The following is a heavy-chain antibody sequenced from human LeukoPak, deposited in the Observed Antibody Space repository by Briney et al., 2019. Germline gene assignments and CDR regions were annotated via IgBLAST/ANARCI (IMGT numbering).Heavy chain of an antibody. CDR3: ARATQTGYCSSTSCLDAFDI. J-gene: IGHJ3*02. V-gene: IGHV4-61*02. Sequence: SETLSLTCTVSGGSISSGSYYWSWIRQPAGKGLEWIGRIYTSGSTNYNPSLKSRVTISVDTSKNQFSLKLSSVTAADTAVYYCARATQTGYCSSTSCLDAFDIWGQGTMVTVSS. CDR1: GGSISSGSYY. D-gene: IGHD2-2*01. CDR2: IYTSGST.